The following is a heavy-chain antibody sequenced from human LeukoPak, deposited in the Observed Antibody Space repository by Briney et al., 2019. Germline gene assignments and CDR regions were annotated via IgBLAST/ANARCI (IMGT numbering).Heavy chain of an antibody. CDR2: ISYDGSNK. D-gene: IGHD4-17*01. CDR3: ARGPDYGDYLVDY. Sequence: GGSLRLSCAASGFTFSSYAMHWVRQAPGKGLEWVAVISYDGSNKYYADSVKGRFTISRDNSKNTLYLQMNSLRAEDTAVYYCARGPDYGDYLVDYWGQGTLVTVSS. V-gene: IGHV3-30*04. CDR1: GFTFSSYA. J-gene: IGHJ4*02.